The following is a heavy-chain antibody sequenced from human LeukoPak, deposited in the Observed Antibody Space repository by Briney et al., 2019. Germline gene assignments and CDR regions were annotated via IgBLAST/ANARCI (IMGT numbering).Heavy chain of an antibody. D-gene: IGHD3-3*01. V-gene: IGHV3-30-3*01. J-gene: IGHJ4*02. CDR3: ARWRRDY. Sequence: QPGGSLRLSCAASGFTFSSYAMHWVRQAPGKGLEWVAVISYDGSNKYYADSVKGRYTISRDNSKNTLYLQMNSLRAEDTAVYYCARWRRDYWGQGTLVTVSS. CDR1: GFTFSSYA. CDR2: ISYDGSNK.